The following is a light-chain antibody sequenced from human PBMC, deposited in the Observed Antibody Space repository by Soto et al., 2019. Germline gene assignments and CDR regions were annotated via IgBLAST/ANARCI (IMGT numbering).Light chain of an antibody. CDR3: QVWNGRSFQGV. CDR1: SIGTKS. Sequence: CGGDSIGTKSVNWYQQRPGQAPVVVVYDDSDRPTGIPERFSGSNSGNTATLTISRVEAGDEADYYCQVWNGRSFQGVFGPGTKVTVL. V-gene: IGLV3-21*02. J-gene: IGLJ1*01. CDR2: DDS.